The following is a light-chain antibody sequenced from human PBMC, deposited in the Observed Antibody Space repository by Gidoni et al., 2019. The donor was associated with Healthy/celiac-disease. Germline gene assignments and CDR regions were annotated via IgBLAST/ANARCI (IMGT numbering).Light chain of an antibody. CDR1: TGAVTSGHY. CDR3: LLSYSGARPLV. V-gene: IGLV7-46*01. CDR2: DTS. Sequence: QAVVTQEPSLTVSPGGTVTLTCGSSTGAVTSGHYPYWFQQKPGQAPRTLIYDTSTKPAWTPARFSGSLLGGKAALTLSGAQPEDEAEYYCLLSYSGARPLVFGGGTKLTVL. J-gene: IGLJ2*01.